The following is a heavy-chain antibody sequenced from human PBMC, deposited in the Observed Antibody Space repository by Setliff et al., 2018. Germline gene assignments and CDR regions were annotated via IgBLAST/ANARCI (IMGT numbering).Heavy chain of an antibody. CDR2: IWFDGSNE. CDR3: VCFSWRGCSGDTCYSGDDSFDM. Sequence: PGGSLRLSCATSGFSFKDYAIHWVRQAPGKGLEWLALIWFDGSNEYYEDSMKGRFTVSRDNSKDTLYLQMNSLRVEDSAIYYCVCFSWRGCSGDTCYSGDDSFDMWGQGTEVTVSS. V-gene: IGHV3-30*02. J-gene: IGHJ3*02. D-gene: IGHD2-15*01. CDR1: GFSFKDYA.